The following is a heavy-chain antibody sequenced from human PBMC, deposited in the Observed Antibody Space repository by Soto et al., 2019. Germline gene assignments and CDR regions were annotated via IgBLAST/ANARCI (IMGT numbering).Heavy chain of an antibody. CDR1: GFTFSSYG. CDR3: ARDKVGWQQRGNYYYYGMDV. Sequence: QVQLVESGGGVVQPGRSLRLSCAASGFTFSSYGMHWVRQAPGKGLEWVAVIWYDGSNKYYADSVKGRFTISRDNSKNSLYLQMNSLRAADTAVYYCARDKVGWQQRGNYYYYGMDVWGQGTTVTVFS. V-gene: IGHV3-33*01. CDR2: IWYDGSNK. J-gene: IGHJ6*02. D-gene: IGHD6-13*01.